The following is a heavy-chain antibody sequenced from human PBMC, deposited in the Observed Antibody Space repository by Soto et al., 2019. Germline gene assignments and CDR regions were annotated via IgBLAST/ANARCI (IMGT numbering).Heavy chain of an antibody. J-gene: IGHJ6*03. Sequence: ASVKVSCKASGYTFTSYGISWVRQAPGQGLEWMGWISAYNGNTNYAQKLQGRVTMTTDTSTSTAYMELRSLRSDDTAVYYCARGGGLRWNTRYYYYYYMDVWGKGTTVTVSS. V-gene: IGHV1-18*01. D-gene: IGHD1-1*01. CDR3: ARGGGLRWNTRYYYYYYMDV. CDR2: ISAYNGNT. CDR1: GYTFTSYG.